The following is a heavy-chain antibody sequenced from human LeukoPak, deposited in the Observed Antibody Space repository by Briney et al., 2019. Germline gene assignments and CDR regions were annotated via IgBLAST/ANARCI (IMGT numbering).Heavy chain of an antibody. CDR1: GYTFTSYG. CDR3: ARVSVGLLWFGELRTQYYFDY. CDR2: ISAYNGNT. V-gene: IGHV1-18*01. J-gene: IGHJ4*02. D-gene: IGHD3-10*01. Sequence: GASVKVSCKASGYTFTSYGISWVRQAPGQGLEWMGWISAYNGNTNYAQKLQGRVTMTTDTSTSTAYMELRSLRSDDTAVYYCARVSVGLLWFGELRTQYYFDYWGQGTLVTVPS.